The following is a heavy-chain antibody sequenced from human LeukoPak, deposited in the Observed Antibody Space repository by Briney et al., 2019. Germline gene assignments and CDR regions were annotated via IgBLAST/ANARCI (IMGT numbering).Heavy chain of an antibody. CDR1: GFTFSSYW. CDR2: INSDGSST. V-gene: IGHV3-74*01. J-gene: IGHJ4*02. Sequence: GGSLRLSCAASGFTFSSYWMHWVRQAPGKGLVWVSHINSDGSSTSYADSVKGRFTISRDNAKNTLYLQMNSLRAEDTAVYYCARSVVAATEAFDYWGQGTLVTVSS. D-gene: IGHD2-15*01. CDR3: ARSVVAATEAFDY.